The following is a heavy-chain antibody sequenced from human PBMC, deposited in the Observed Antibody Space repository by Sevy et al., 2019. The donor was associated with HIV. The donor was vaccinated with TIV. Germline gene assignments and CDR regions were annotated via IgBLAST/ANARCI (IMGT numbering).Heavy chain of an antibody. J-gene: IGHJ4*02. CDR2: ISYNGRNQ. CDR1: GFSLSDHA. D-gene: IGHD2-15*01. CDR3: ARFVGYCSGGRCSIIDF. Sequence: GGSLRLSCAASGFSLSDHAVSWVRQTPGKGLEWLVVISYNGRNQYYAYSVKGRFTISKDDSKNTLYLQLNSLRAEDTAVYYCARFVGYCSGGRCSIIDFWGQGTLVTVSS. V-gene: IGHV3-30*04.